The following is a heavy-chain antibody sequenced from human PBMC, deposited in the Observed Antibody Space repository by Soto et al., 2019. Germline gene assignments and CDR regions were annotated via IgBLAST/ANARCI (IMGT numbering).Heavy chain of an antibody. Sequence: PSETLSLTCTVSGASMNSYHWSWIRQPAGKGLEWIGHIHSSGSTNYNPSLKSRVTMSVDTSKNQFSLRLMSLTAADTAVYYCARDQGVAAAGINGFDPWGQGSLVTVSS. J-gene: IGHJ5*02. V-gene: IGHV4-4*07. CDR2: IHSSGST. CDR3: ARDQGVAAAGINGFDP. CDR1: GASMNSYH. D-gene: IGHD6-25*01.